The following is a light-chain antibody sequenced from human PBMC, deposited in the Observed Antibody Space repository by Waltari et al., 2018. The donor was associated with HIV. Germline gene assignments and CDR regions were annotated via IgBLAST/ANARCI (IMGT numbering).Light chain of an antibody. V-gene: IGKV1-8*01. J-gene: IGKJ1*01. CDR2: STS. CDR1: QDISTS. Sequence: AIRMTQSPSSFSASTGDKVTITCRASQDISTSLAWYQQKPGRAPKLLIYSTSTLQTGVPSRFSGSGSGTDFTLTISCLQSEDFATYYCQQYETSPQTFGQGTKVEMK. CDR3: QQYETSPQT.